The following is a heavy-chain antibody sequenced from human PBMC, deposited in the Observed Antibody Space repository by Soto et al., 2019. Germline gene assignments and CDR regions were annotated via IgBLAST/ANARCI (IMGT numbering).Heavy chain of an antibody. CDR3: AKGVEANLGFYYGMDV. CDR1: RFMFSDYG. D-gene: IGHD7-27*01. CDR2: ISFDGNYK. V-gene: IGHV3-30*18. J-gene: IGHJ6*02. Sequence: QVQLVESGGGVVQPGSSLRLSCVASRFMFSDYGMHWVRQTPGRGLEWVAVISFDGNYKYYAKSVKGRFTFARDNSKNTLSLQMNSLRVEDTAVYYCAKGVEANLGFYYGMDVWGQGTTVTVSS.